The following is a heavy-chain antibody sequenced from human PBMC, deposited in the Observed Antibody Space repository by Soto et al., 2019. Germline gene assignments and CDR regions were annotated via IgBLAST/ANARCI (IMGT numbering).Heavy chain of an antibody. Sequence: ASGFTFSNAWMNWVRQAPGKGLEWDGRIKSKTDGGTTDYAAPVKGRFTISRDDSKNTLYLQMNSLKNEDTAVYYCTTGPPPYEHGWGQGTLVTVSS. D-gene: IGHD3-3*02. J-gene: IGHJ4*02. CDR3: TTGPPPYEHG. V-gene: IGHV3-15*07. CDR1: GFTFSNAW. CDR2: IKSKTDGGTT.